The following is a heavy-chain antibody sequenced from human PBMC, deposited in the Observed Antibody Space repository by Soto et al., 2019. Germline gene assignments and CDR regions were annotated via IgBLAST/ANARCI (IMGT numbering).Heavy chain of an antibody. J-gene: IGHJ5*02. CDR1: GGSVRDGSYY. CDR2: IYHSGST. D-gene: IGHD1-7*01. CDR3: AGYNWNYYFDP. Sequence: SETLSLTCTVSGGSVRDGSYYWAWLRQPPGKGLEWIGHIYHSGSTIYNPSLKSRVTISIDTSKSQFSLNLNSMTATDTAVYYCAGYNWNYYFDPWGQGTLVTVSS. V-gene: IGHV4-61*01.